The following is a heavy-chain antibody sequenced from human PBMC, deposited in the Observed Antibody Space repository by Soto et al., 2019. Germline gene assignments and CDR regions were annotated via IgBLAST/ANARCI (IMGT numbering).Heavy chain of an antibody. V-gene: IGHV1-69*08. CDR3: ARDPLSGYSGYDQRFDP. CDR1: GGTFSSYT. Sequence: QVQLVQSGAEVKKPGSSVKVSCKASGGTFSSYTISWVRQAPGQGLEWMGRIIPILGIANYAQKFQGRVTITADKSTSPAYMELSSLRSEDTAVYYCARDPLSGYSGYDQRFDPWGQGTLVTVSS. CDR2: IIPILGIA. D-gene: IGHD5-12*01. J-gene: IGHJ5*02.